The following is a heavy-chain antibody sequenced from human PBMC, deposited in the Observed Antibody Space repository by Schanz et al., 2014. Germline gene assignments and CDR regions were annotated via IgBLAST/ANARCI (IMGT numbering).Heavy chain of an antibody. Sequence: QVQLVESGGGVVQPGGSLRLSCAASGFTFSSYALHWVRQAPGKGLEWVAFVPFDGSQKFYADSVKGRFTISRDNSKITVYLQMNSLRPGDTAVYYCARESSNGILLVPGAVFDHWGQGILVTVSS. J-gene: IGHJ4*02. D-gene: IGHD2-8*02. CDR2: VPFDGSQK. CDR1: GFTFSSYA. V-gene: IGHV3-30*04. CDR3: ARESSNGILLVPGAVFDH.